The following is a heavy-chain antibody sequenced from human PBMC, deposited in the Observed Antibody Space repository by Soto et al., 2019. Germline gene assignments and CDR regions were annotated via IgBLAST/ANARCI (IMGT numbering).Heavy chain of an antibody. J-gene: IGHJ6*02. CDR1: GGTFSSYA. CDR2: IIPIFGTA. CDR3: ASDCSSTSCYRIRYYYYGMDV. D-gene: IGHD2-2*01. Sequence: QVQLMQSGAEVKKPGSSVKVSCKASGGTFSSYAISWVRQAPGQGLEWMGGIIPIFGTANYAQKFQGRVTITADESTSTAYMELSSLRSEDTAVYYCASDCSSTSCYRIRYYYYGMDVWGQGTTVTVSS. V-gene: IGHV1-69*01.